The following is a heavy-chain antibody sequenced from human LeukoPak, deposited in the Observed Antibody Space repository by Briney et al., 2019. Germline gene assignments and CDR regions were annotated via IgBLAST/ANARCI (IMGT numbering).Heavy chain of an antibody. CDR1: GGSFSGYY. V-gene: IGHV4-34*01. Sequence: SETLSLTCAVYGGSFSGYYWSWIRQPPGKGLEWLGEINHSGSTNYNPSLKSRVTISVDTSKNQFSLKLSSVTAADTAVYYCARGDAVDRVLRYFDWLLPFDYWGQGTLVTVSS. D-gene: IGHD3-9*01. CDR3: ARGDAVDRVLRYFDWLLPFDY. CDR2: INHSGST. J-gene: IGHJ4*02.